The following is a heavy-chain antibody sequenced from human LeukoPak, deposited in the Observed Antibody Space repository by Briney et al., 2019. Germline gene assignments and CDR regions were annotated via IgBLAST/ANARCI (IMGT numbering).Heavy chain of an antibody. J-gene: IGHJ4*02. CDR1: GFTFSDYW. CDR2: IQNDGSEK. V-gene: IGHV3-30*02. D-gene: IGHD2-2*01. CDR3: AKDQCSSSSLLACRFFDY. Sequence: PGGSLRLSCAASGFTFSDYWMDWVRQAPGKGLEWVAFIQNDGSEKYYTDSVKGRFTISRDNSKNMLYLQMNGLRAEDTAVYYCAKDQCSSSSLLACRFFDYWGQGSLVTVSS.